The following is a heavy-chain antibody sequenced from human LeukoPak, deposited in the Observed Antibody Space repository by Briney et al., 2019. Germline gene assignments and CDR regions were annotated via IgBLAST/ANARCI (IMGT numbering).Heavy chain of an antibody. J-gene: IGHJ4*02. D-gene: IGHD3-10*01. CDR3: ARAATMIRGDTPQELDN. CDR1: GFTFSNYA. V-gene: IGHV3-30*04. CDR2: ISYDGSNK. Sequence: PGGSLRLSCAGSGFTFSNYAMNWVRQAPGQGLEWMALISYDGSNKYYADSVKGRFTISRDNSKNIHYLEMNSLRAEDTAVYYCARAATMIRGDTPQELDNWGQGTLVTDSS.